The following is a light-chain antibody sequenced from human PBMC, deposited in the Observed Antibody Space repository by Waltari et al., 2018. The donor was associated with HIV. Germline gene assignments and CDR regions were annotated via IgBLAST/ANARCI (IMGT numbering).Light chain of an antibody. V-gene: IGKV1-5*03. Sequence: DIQMTQSPSTLSASVGDRVTITCRASQSFSSWLAWYQQKPGKAPKLLIYKASSLESGVPSRFSGSGSGTEFTLTISSLQPDDFATYYCQQYNNYSPAFGQGTKVEIK. CDR3: QQYNNYSPA. CDR1: QSFSSW. CDR2: KAS. J-gene: IGKJ1*01.